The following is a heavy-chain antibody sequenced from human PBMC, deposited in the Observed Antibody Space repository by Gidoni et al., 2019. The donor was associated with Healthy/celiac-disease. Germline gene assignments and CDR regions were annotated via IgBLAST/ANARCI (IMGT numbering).Heavy chain of an antibody. CDR2: ISSSSSYI. V-gene: IGHV3-21*01. CDR3: ARVRYIYAFDY. Sequence: EVQLVESGGGLVKPGGSLRLYCAASGFTFSSYSMNWVRQAPGKGLEWVSSISSSSSYIYYADAVKGRFTISRDNAKNSLYLQMNSLRAEDTAVYYCARVRYIYAFDYWGQGTLVTVSS. J-gene: IGHJ4*02. D-gene: IGHD1-1*01. CDR1: GFTFSSYS.